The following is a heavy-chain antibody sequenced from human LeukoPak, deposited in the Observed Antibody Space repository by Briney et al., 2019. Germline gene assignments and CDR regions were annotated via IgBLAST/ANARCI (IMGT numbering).Heavy chain of an antibody. V-gene: IGHV1-46*01. CDR2: IKASDVST. D-gene: IGHD3-10*01. CDR1: GYTFTSYN. CDR3: ARGGGGFSY. J-gene: IGHJ4*02. Sequence: ASLKVSCKASGYTFTSYNMHWVRQAPGQGLEWMGLIKASDVSTTYAQKFQGRVTMTRDTSTSTVYMELSSLTSEDTAFYYCARGGGGFSYWGQGTLVTVSS.